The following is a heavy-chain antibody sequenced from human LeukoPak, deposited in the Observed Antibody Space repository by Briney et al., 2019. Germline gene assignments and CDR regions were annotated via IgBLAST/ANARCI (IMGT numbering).Heavy chain of an antibody. V-gene: IGHV3-33*01. CDR2: IWYDGSNK. J-gene: IGHJ5*02. CDR3: ARDGNYGGNSELPS. D-gene: IGHD4-23*01. Sequence: GGSLRLSCAASGFTFSSYGMHWVRQAPGKGLEWVAVIWYDGSNKYYADSVKGRFTISRDNSKNTLYLQMNSLGAEDTAVYYCARDGNYGGNSELPSWGQGTQVTVSS. CDR1: GFTFSSYG.